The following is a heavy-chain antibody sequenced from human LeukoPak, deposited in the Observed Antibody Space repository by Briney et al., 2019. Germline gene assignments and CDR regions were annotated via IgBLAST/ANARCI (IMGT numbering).Heavy chain of an antibody. V-gene: IGHV2-70*04. J-gene: IGHJ4*02. CDR3: ARGSGYSRFDY. D-gene: IGHD3-22*01. Sequence: SGPTLVNPTPTLTLTCTFSGFSLTTTGMRVMWIRQPPGKTLEWLARIDWDDDKFYSASLKTRLTISKDTYKNQVVLTMTNMDPVDTATYYCARGSGYSRFDYWGQGTLVTVSS. CDR2: IDWDDDK. CDR1: GFSLTTTGMR.